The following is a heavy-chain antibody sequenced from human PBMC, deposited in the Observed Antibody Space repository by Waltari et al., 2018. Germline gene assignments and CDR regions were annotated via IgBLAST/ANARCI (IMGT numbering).Heavy chain of an antibody. D-gene: IGHD2-21*01. CDR2: ISYRGAT. Sequence: QLQLQESGPGLVTPSETLSLTCPVSGDSLTSDLAYWGWIRQPPGKGLEWIATISYRGATYYSPSLKSRVTISIDTSKNQFSLKVTSVTAADTAVYYCARQGYCGGDCYSDTWGQGTLVTVSP. CDR3: ARQGYCGGDCYSDT. CDR1: GDSLTSDLAY. J-gene: IGHJ5*02. V-gene: IGHV4-39*01.